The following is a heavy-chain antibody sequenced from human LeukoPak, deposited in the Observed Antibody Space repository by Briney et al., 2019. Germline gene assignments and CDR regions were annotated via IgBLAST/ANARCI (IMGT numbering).Heavy chain of an antibody. CDR1: GGSISSSNYY. V-gene: IGHV4-39*01. J-gene: IGHJ4*01. CDR2: IYYSGST. Sequence: PSETLSSTCIVSGGSISSSNYYWGWIRQPPGKGLEWIGSIYYSGSTYYSSSLKSRVTISVDTSKNQFSLKLNSVTAADTAVYFCARHRDYYDTWGHGTLVTVSS. CDR3: ARHRDYYDT. D-gene: IGHD3-22*01.